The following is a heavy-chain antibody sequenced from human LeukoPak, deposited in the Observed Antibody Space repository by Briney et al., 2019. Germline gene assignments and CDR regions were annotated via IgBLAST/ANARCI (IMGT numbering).Heavy chain of an antibody. V-gene: IGHV4-59*08. CDR3: ARHLSPNSQNYRDTSGWLFDY. CDR1: GGSISSYY. D-gene: IGHD3-22*01. CDR2: IYYIGST. J-gene: IGHJ4*02. Sequence: PSETLSLTCTVSGGSISSYYWSWIRQPPGKGLEWIGYIYYIGSTNYNPSLKSRFTISLDTSKNQFSLKLSSVTAADTGVYYCARHLSPNSQNYRDTSGWLFDYWGQGPLVTVSS.